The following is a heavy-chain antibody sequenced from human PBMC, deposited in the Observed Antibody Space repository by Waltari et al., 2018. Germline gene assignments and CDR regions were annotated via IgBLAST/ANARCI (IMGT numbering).Heavy chain of an antibody. CDR1: GGSFSGYY. J-gene: IGHJ6*03. CDR2: INHSGST. D-gene: IGHD4-17*01. V-gene: IGHV4-34*01. Sequence: QVQLQQWGAGLLKPSETLSLTCAVYGGSFSGYYWSWIRQPPGKGLAWIGEINHSGSTNYNPSLKSRVTISVDTSKNQFSLKLSSVTAADTAVYYCARGQPYGGNSGPPMGSPYYYYMDVWGKGTTVTISS. CDR3: ARGQPYGGNSGPPMGSPYYYYMDV.